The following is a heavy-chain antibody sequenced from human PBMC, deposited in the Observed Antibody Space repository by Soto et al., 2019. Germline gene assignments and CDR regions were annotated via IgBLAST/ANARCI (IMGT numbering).Heavy chain of an antibody. D-gene: IGHD5-18*01. CDR1: GFTFSSYG. V-gene: IGHV3-30*18. Sequence: QVQLVESGGGVVQPGRSLRLSCAASGFTFSSYGMHWVRQAPGKGLEWVAVISYDGSNKYYADSVKGRFTISRDNSKNTLYLQMNSLRAEDTAVYYCAKVDTAMVTYNYYYGMDVWGQGTTVTVSS. CDR2: ISYDGSNK. CDR3: AKVDTAMVTYNYYYGMDV. J-gene: IGHJ6*02.